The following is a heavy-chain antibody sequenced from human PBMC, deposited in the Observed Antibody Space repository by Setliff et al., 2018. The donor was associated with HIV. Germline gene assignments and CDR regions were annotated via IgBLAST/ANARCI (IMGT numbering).Heavy chain of an antibody. J-gene: IGHJ5*02. CDR2: IRNKFNSLAT. Sequence: QPGGSLRLSCAASGFAFVGAEIHWVRQASGKGLEWVGRIRNKFNSLATQYGESLEGRFTISRDDSKNTAYLQMNSLKTEDTAVYYCKADSSGYPWGQGTLVTVSS. CDR3: KADSSGYP. V-gene: IGHV3-73*01. D-gene: IGHD3-22*01. CDR1: GFAFVGAE.